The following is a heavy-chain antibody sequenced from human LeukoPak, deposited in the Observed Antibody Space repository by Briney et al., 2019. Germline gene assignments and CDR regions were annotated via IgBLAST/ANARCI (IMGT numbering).Heavy chain of an antibody. V-gene: IGHV1-46*01. CDR3: ARDPITIFGVVINSFDY. CDR2: INPSGGST. Sequence: ASVKVSCKASGYTFTGYYMHWVRQAPGQGLEWMGIINPSGGSTSYAQKFQGRVTMTRDTSTSTVYMELSSLRSEDTAVYYCARDPITIFGVVINSFDYWGQGTLVTVSS. CDR1: GYTFTGYY. D-gene: IGHD3-3*01. J-gene: IGHJ4*02.